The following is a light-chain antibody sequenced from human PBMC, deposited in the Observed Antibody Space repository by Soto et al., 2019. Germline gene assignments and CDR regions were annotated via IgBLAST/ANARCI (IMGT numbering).Light chain of an antibody. CDR2: GAS. J-gene: IGKJ4*01. Sequence: IQLTQSPSSLSASVGDRVTIPCRASQGITSYLAWYQQKPGKAPNLLIYGASTLQSGVPSRFSGSGSGTDFTLTISSLQAEDFATYYCQQTRSYPSTFGGGPKV. V-gene: IGKV1-9*01. CDR1: QGITSY. CDR3: QQTRSYPST.